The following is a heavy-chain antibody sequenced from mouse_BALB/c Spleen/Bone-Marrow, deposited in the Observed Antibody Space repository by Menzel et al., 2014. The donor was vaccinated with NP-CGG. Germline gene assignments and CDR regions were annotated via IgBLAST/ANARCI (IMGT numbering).Heavy chain of an antibody. Sequence: VHLVESGAELARPEASVKLSCKASGYTFTSYWMQWVKQRPGQGLQWIGVIYPGDGDTRYTQKFRGKATLTADKSSNIAYMQLSSLTSEDSAVYFCASPYGNYDAMDYWGQGTSVTVSS. J-gene: IGHJ4*01. CDR1: GYTFTSYW. V-gene: IGHV1-87*01. CDR3: ASPYGNYDAMDY. CDR2: IYPGDGDT. D-gene: IGHD2-1*01.